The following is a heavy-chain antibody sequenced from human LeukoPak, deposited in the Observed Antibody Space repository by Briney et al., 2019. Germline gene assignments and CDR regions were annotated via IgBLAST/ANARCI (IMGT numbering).Heavy chain of an antibody. J-gene: IGHJ4*02. Sequence: PGGSLRLSCEASGFTVTSNHMTWVRQAPGKGLEWVSIIYSGGGTYYADSVQGRFTISRDASKNTLFLQMNSLRADDTAVYYCARKTDSSGSGDYWGQGTLVTVSS. D-gene: IGHD3-22*01. CDR1: GFTVTSNH. CDR3: ARKTDSSGSGDY. V-gene: IGHV3-53*01. CDR2: IYSGGGT.